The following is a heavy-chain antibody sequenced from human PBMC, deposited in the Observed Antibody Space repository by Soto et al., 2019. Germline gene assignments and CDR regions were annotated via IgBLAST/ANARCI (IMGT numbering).Heavy chain of an antibody. Sequence: SETLSLTCTVSGGSISSYDLSWIRQPAGKGLEWMGGMYIAGSTNYNPSLKSRVTMSVDTSKNQFSLKLSSVTAEDTAVSYCAKSIAARPPDYYYYYGMDVWGQGTTVTVSS. CDR3: AKSIAARPPDYYYYYGMDV. CDR1: GGSISSYD. D-gene: IGHD6-6*01. V-gene: IGHV4-4*07. CDR2: MYIAGST. J-gene: IGHJ6*02.